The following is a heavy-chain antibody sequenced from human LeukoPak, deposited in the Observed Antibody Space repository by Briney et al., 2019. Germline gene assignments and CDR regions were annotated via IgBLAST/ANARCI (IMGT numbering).Heavy chain of an antibody. V-gene: IGHV3-15*07. CDR3: ATDVKEQLIMYGMDV. D-gene: IGHD2-8*01. J-gene: IGHJ6*02. Sequence: PGGSLRLSCAVSGFTLSNAWMNWVRQAPGKGLEWVGRIKSKTDGGTIDYVESVKGRFTISGDDLKNTLYLQMNNLKTEDTAVYYCATDVKEQLIMYGMDVWGQETTVTVS. CDR1: GFTLSNAW. CDR2: IKSKTDGGTI.